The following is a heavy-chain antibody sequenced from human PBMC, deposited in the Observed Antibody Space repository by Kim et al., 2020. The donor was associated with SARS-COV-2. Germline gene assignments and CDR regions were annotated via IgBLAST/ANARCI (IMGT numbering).Heavy chain of an antibody. CDR1: GFMFSAYR. J-gene: IGHJ4*02. V-gene: IGHV3-21*01. CDR2: ISSYSNFI. D-gene: IGHD3-16*01. CDR3: ATDQRAYVWGS. Sequence: GGSLRLSCVASGFMFSAYRMDWVRQAPGKGPEWVSSISSYSNFIYYADSVKGRFTISRDNAKNSVFLQMNSLRPEDTAVYYCATDQRAYVWGSWGRVTQATVSS.